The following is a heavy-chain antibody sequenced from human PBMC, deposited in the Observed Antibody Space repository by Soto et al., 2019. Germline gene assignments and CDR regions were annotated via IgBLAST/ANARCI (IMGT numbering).Heavy chain of an antibody. Sequence: QVQLVQSGAEVKKPGSSVKVSCKASGGTFSSYAISWVRQAPGQGLEWMGGIIPIFGTANYAQKFQGRVTITADESTSTAYMELSSLRSEDTAVYYCASGGVRGVIDYYYYGMDVWGQGTTVTVSS. CDR3: ASGGVRGVIDYYYYGMDV. CDR1: GGTFSSYA. V-gene: IGHV1-69*12. J-gene: IGHJ6*02. D-gene: IGHD3-10*01. CDR2: IIPIFGTA.